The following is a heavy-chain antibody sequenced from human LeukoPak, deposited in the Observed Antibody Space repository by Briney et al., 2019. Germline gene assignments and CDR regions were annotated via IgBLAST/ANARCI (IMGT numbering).Heavy chain of an antibody. D-gene: IGHD3-22*01. V-gene: IGHV4-39*01. Sequence: SSETLSLTCTVSGGSISSSSYYWGWIRQPPGKGLEWIASIYYSGTTYYNPSLKSRVSISADTSKNQFSLKLSAVTAADTAVYYCPSRGWIVGLVYYWGQGTLVTVSS. CDR2: IYYSGTT. J-gene: IGHJ4*02. CDR3: PSRGWIVGLVYY. CDR1: GGSISSSSYY.